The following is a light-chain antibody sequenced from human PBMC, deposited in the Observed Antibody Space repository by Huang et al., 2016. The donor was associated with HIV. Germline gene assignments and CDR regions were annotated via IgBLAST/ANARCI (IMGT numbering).Light chain of an antibody. V-gene: IGKV1-16*01. J-gene: IGKJ2*01. CDR2: SSS. Sequence: DIQMTQSPSSLSASVGDTVNITCRASQDISEYLAWFQQKPGQAPTSLIYSSSTLHPGVPSRFSGSGSGTRFTLTINSLQPEEFATYYCQQYDNYPRTFGQGTKVDIK. CDR3: QQYDNYPRT. CDR1: QDISEY.